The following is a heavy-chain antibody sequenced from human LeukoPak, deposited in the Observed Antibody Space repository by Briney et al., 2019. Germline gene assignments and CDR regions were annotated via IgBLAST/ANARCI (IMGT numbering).Heavy chain of an antibody. V-gene: IGHV3-48*01. J-gene: IGHJ4*02. CDR1: GFTISTYG. CDR3: AKDLISGYNYGPFDC. CDR2: ISSDSSHI. Sequence: PGGSLRLSCAASGFTISTYGMNWVRQAPGKGLEWVSYISSDSSHIYYADSVKGRFTISRDIAKNSLYLQMNSLRGEDTAVYYCAKDLISGYNYGPFDCWGQGTLVTVSS. D-gene: IGHD5-18*01.